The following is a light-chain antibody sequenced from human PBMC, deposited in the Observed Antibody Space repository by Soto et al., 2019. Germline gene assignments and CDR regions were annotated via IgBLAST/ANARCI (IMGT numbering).Light chain of an antibody. Sequence: EIVMTQSPATLSVSPGERATLSCRASQSVSTNLAWYQQKPGQAPRLLIYDASTRATGIPARFSGSGSGTEFTLTISSVQSEDFAVYYCQQYNNWPPYTFGQGTKVDIK. J-gene: IGKJ2*01. V-gene: IGKV3-15*01. CDR3: QQYNNWPPYT. CDR1: QSVSTN. CDR2: DAS.